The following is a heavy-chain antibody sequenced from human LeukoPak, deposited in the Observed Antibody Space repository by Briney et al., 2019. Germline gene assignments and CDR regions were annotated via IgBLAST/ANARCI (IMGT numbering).Heavy chain of an antibody. CDR2: IYYSGST. D-gene: IGHD1-26*01. J-gene: IGHJ4*02. V-gene: IGHV4-59*01. Sequence: KSSETLSLTCTVSGGSISNYYWSWIRQPPGKGLEWIGYIYYSGSTNYNPSLKSRVTISVDTSKNQFSLKLSSVTAADTAVYYCARESGSYVGAYYFDYWGQGILVTVSS. CDR1: GGSISNYY. CDR3: ARESGSYVGAYYFDY.